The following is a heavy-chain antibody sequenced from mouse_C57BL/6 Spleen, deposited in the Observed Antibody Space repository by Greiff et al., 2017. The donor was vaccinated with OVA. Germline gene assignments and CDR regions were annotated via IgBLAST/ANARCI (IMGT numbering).Heavy chain of an antibody. CDR2: ISDGGSYT. CDR3: AREEGTGTWDY. Sequence: EVQVVESGGGLVKPGGSLKLSCAASGFTFSSYAMSWVRQTPEKRLEWVATISDGGSYTYYPDNVKGRFTISRDNAKNNLYLQMSHLKSEDTAMYYCAREEGTGTWDYWGQGTTLTVSS. V-gene: IGHV5-4*01. J-gene: IGHJ2*01. D-gene: IGHD4-1*01. CDR1: GFTFSSYA.